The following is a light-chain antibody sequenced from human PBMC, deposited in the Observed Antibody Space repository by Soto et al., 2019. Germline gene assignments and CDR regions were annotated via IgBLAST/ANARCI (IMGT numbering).Light chain of an antibody. Sequence: QSALTQPASVSGSPGQSITISCTGTSSDVGGYNYVSWYQQHPGKAPKLLIFDVSDRPSGVSNRFSGSKSGNTASLTISGLQAEDEADYYCGSYTRSSAPYVFGTGTKLTVL. CDR2: DVS. CDR1: SSDVGGYNY. J-gene: IGLJ1*01. V-gene: IGLV2-14*01. CDR3: GSYTRSSAPYV.